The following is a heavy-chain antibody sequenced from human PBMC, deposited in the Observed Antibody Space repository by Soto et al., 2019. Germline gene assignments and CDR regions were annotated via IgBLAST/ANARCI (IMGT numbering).Heavy chain of an antibody. V-gene: IGHV3-23*01. J-gene: IGHJ6*02. CDR1: GFSFGTYT. CDR3: ANPVVPAARAYYGMDV. Sequence: GSLRLSCAVSGFSFGTYTVNWVRQAPGMGLEWVSGLSGSGGSTYYADSVKGRFTISRDNSKNMLYLQMNSLRAEDTAVYYCANPVVPAARAYYGMDVWGQGTTVTVSS. D-gene: IGHD2-2*01. CDR2: LSGSGGST.